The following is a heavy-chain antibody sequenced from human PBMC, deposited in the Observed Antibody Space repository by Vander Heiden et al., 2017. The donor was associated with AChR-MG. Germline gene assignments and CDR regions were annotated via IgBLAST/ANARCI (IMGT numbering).Heavy chain of an antibody. D-gene: IGHD3-10*01. CDR1: GFTFSSNA. Sequence: EVQLLESGGGLVPPGGSLRLSCAASGFTFSSNAMSWARQAPGKGLEWVSAISGSGDTTYYADSVKGRFTISRDNSKDTLYLQMNSLRAEDTAVYYCATDWGVDYWGQGTLVTVSS. V-gene: IGHV3-23*01. CDR2: ISGSGDTT. CDR3: ATDWGVDY. J-gene: IGHJ4*02.